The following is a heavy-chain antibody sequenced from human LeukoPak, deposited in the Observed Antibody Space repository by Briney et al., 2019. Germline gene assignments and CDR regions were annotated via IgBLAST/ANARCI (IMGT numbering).Heavy chain of an antibody. CDR3: ARDRGSSWYYWYFDL. CDR1: GYTFTSYY. CDR2: INPSGGST. Sequence: ASVKVSYKASGYTFTSYYMHWVRQAPGQGLEWMGIINPSGGSTSYAQKFQGRVTMTRDTSTSTVYMELSSLRSEDTAVYYCARDRGSSWYYWYFDLWGRGTLVTVSS. V-gene: IGHV1-46*01. D-gene: IGHD6-13*01. J-gene: IGHJ2*01.